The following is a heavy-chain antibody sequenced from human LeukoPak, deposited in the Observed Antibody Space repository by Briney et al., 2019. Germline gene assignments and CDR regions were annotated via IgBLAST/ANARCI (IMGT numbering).Heavy chain of an antibody. J-gene: IGHJ5*02. CDR1: GGTFSSYA. D-gene: IGHD7-27*01. CDR2: INPNSGGT. V-gene: IGHV1-2*06. CDR3: ARQGSLGTWFDP. Sequence: GASVKVSCKASGGTFSSYAISWVRQAPGQGLEWMGRINPNSGGTDYAQNFQGRVTMTRDTSISTVYMELSSLKSNDTAVYYCARQGSLGTWFDPWGQGTLVIVSS.